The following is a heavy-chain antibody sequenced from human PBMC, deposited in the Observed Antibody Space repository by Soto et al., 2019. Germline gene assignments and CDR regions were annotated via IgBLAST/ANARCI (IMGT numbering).Heavy chain of an antibody. CDR3: AREPIRFLEWLSFTRQYFHY. CDR1: GYTFTSYG. J-gene: IGHJ4*02. CDR2: ISAYNGNT. V-gene: IGHV1-18*01. Sequence: GASVKVSCKASGYTFTSYGISWVRQAPGQGLEWMGWISAYNGNTNYAQKLQGRVTMTTDTSTSTAYMELRSLRSDDTAVYYCAREPIRFLEWLSFTRQYFHYWGQGNLVTVLL. D-gene: IGHD3-3*01.